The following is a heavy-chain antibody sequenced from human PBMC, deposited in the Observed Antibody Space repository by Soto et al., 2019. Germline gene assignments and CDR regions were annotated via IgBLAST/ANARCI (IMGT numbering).Heavy chain of an antibody. Sequence: QIQLVQSVAEVKKPGASVKVSCKTSGYTFTRYDISLERHAPGQVLELMGGISTYSGNTNYAHNLEGRVTITTDTSTRKAYMELRSLTSDDTAVYYCAREQSPDRQVGPDEWSKGTLVTVSS. CDR2: ISTYSGNT. CDR1: GYTFTRYD. D-gene: IGHD6-19*01. V-gene: IGHV1-18*01. J-gene: IGHJ4*02. CDR3: AREQSPDRQVGPDE.